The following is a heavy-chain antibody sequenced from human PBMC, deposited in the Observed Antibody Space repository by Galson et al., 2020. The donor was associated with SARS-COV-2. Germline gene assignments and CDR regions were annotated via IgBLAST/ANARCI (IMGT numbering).Heavy chain of an antibody. D-gene: IGHD5-18*01. V-gene: IGHV3-30*18. CDR2: ISYDGSNK. CDR3: AKDMAAMVPSVDY. CDR1: GFTFSSYG. J-gene: IGHJ4*02. Sequence: TGGSLRLSCAASGFTFSSYGMHWVRQAPGKGLEWVAVISYDGSNKYYADSVKGRFTISRDNSKNTLYLQMNSLRAEDTAVYYCAKDMAAMVPSVDYWGQGTLVTVSS.